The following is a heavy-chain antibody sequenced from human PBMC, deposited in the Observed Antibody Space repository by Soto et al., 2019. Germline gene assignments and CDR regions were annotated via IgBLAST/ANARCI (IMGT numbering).Heavy chain of an antibody. Sequence: GGSLRLSCQASGFNFDNYGMHWVRQAPGKGLEWVAVITYDGSNKYYADSVKGRFTISRDNSKNTLSLHLSTLKPEDTAVYHCAKDRVGGTFYTPLGFWGQGTLVTVSS. J-gene: IGHJ4*02. V-gene: IGHV3-30*18. CDR3: AKDRVGGTFYTPLGF. D-gene: IGHD1-7*01. CDR2: ITYDGSNK. CDR1: GFNFDNYG.